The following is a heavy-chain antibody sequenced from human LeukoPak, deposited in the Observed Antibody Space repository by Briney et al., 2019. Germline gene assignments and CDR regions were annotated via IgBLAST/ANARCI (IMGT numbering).Heavy chain of an antibody. CDR1: GFTFSSYW. V-gene: IGHV3-23*01. CDR2: ISSSGGST. Sequence: GGSLRLSCAASGFTFSSYWMSWVRQAPGKGLEWVSTISSSGGSTYYADSVKGRFTISRDNSKNTLFLQMNSLRAEDTALYFCAKRDLGYWGQGTLVTVSS. CDR3: AKRDLGY. J-gene: IGHJ4*02.